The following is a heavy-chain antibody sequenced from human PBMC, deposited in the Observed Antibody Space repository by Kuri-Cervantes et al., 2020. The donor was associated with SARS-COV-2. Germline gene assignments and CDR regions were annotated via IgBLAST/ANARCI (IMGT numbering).Heavy chain of an antibody. Sequence: ASVKVSCKTPATTFPNYDINWVRQATGQGLEWMGMVKTNSGNTLYAQFFQGRVTMTTDTSTSTAYMELRSLRSDDTAVYYCAVVVPAAPTLPTGRYNWFDPWGQGTLVTVSS. CDR3: AVVVPAAPTLPTGRYNWFDP. V-gene: IGHV1-8*01. CDR1: ATTFPNYD. CDR2: VKTNSGNT. D-gene: IGHD2-2*01. J-gene: IGHJ5*02.